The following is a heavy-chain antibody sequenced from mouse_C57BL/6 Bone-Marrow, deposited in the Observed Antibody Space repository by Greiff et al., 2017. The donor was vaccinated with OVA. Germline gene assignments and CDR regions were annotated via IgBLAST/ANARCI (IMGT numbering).Heavy chain of an antibody. J-gene: IGHJ1*03. Sequence: VQLQQSGPELVKPGASVKISCKASGYTFTDYYINWVKQRPGQGLEWIGWIFPGSGSTYYNEKFKGKATLTVDKSSSTAYMLLSSLTSEDSAVYFCASTLYYGISYSWYFDVWGTGTTVTVSS. D-gene: IGHD1-1*01. CDR1: GYTFTDYY. V-gene: IGHV1-75*01. CDR2: IFPGSGST. CDR3: ASTLYYGISYSWYFDV.